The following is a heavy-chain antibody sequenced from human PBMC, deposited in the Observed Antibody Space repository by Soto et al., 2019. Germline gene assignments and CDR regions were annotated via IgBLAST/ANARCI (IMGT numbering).Heavy chain of an antibody. CDR1: GGSMTGYF. J-gene: IGHJ4*02. CDR2: VYNSGNT. D-gene: IGHD6-19*01. Sequence: QVQLQESGPGLVKPSETLSLTCTVSGGSMTGYFGSWIRQPAGKALEWIGHVYNSGNTDYNPSLASRITMAVDTSKRQFSLKVKSVTAADTAVYYCARTHWVSGTEYWGQGILVTVSS. V-gene: IGHV4-4*07. CDR3: ARTHWVSGTEY.